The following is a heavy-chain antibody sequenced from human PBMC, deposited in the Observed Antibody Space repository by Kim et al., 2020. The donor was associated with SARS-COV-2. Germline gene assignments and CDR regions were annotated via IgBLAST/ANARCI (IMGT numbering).Heavy chain of an antibody. V-gene: IGHV3-15*01. Sequence: GGSLRLSCTASGFIFSNSWMSWVRQAPGKGLEWVGRIKSNPNGESSDYSAPVQCSFSISRADSTHTLQLQMDSLRIADTGVYYCTTLNWNFAERWGQGT. CDR1: GFIFSNSW. J-gene: IGHJ1*01. CDR3: TTLNWNFAER. D-gene: IGHD1-1*01. CDR2: IKSNPNGESS.